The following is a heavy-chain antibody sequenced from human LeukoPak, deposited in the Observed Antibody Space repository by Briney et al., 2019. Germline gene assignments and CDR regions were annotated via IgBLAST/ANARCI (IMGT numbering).Heavy chain of an antibody. V-gene: IGHV1-2*02. CDR1: GYSFTDYN. CDR2: INPNSGGT. Sequence: ASVKVSCKASGYSFTDYNMQWLRQAPGQGLEWMGWINPNSGGTNYAQKFQGRVTMTRGTSISTAYMELSRLRSDDTAVYYCARDGHFDDWGQGTLVTVSS. J-gene: IGHJ4*02. CDR3: ARDGHFDD.